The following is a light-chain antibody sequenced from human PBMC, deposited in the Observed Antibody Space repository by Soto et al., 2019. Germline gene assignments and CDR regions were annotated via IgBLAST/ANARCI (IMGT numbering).Light chain of an antibody. CDR1: QGISSY. CDR3: QQLNSYPT. J-gene: IGKJ5*01. V-gene: IGKV1-9*01. CDR2: AAS. Sequence: DIPLTQSPSFLSASVGDRVTITCRASQGISSYLAWYQQKPGKAPKLLIYAASTLQSGVPSRFSGSGSGTEFTITISSLQPEDFATYYCQQLNSYPTFGQGTRLEIK.